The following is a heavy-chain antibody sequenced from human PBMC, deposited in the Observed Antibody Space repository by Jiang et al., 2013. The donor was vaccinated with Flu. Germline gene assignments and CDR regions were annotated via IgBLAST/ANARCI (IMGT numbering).Heavy chain of an antibody. CDR3: ARDVRGVRGLGY. V-gene: IGHV3-11*06. CDR1: GFTFSDYY. J-gene: IGHJ4*02. Sequence: SGGGLVKPGGSLRLSCAASGFTFSDYYMNWVRQAPGKGLEWVSYIDSSSSDTNYADSVRGRFTISRDNAKNSLYLQMTSLRADDTAVYYCARDVRGVRGLGYWGQGTLVTVSS. CDR2: IDSSSSDT. D-gene: IGHD3-10*01.